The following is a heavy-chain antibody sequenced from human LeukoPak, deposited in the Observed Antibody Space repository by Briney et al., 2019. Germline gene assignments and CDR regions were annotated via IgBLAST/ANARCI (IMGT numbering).Heavy chain of an antibody. V-gene: IGHV4-34*01. J-gene: IGHJ4*02. CDR2: INHSGST. Sequence: SETLSLTCAVYGGSFSGYYWSWLRQPPGKGLEWIGEINHSGSTNYNPSLKSRVTISVDTSKNQFSLKLSSVTAADTAVYYCARGLRMVATFWFDYWGQGTLVTVSS. D-gene: IGHD5-12*01. CDR3: ARGLRMVATFWFDY. CDR1: GGSFSGYY.